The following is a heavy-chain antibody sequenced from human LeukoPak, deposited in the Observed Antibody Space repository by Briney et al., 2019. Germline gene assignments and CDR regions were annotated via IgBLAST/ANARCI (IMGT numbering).Heavy chain of an antibody. CDR3: ARDDTVRGEGWFDP. Sequence: ASVKVSCKASGGTFSSYGISWVRQAPGQGLEWMGWISAYNGNTNYAQKLQGRVTMTTDTSTSTAYMELRSLRSDDTAVYYCARDDTVRGEGWFDPWGQGTLVTVSS. D-gene: IGHD3-10*01. CDR1: GGTFSSYG. CDR2: ISAYNGNT. V-gene: IGHV1-18*01. J-gene: IGHJ5*02.